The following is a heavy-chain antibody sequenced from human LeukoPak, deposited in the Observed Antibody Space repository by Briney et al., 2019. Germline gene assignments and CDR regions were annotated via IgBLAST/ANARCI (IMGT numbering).Heavy chain of an antibody. D-gene: IGHD4-17*01. V-gene: IGHV1-2*02. J-gene: IGHJ5*02. CDR2: INPNSGGT. Sequence: EASVKVSCKASGYTFTGYYMHWVRQAPGQGLEWMGWINPNSGGTNYAQKFQGRVTMTRDTSISTAYMELSRLRSDDTAVYYCATAKGDYAYNWFDPWGQGTLVTVSS. CDR1: GYTFTGYY. CDR3: ATAKGDYAYNWFDP.